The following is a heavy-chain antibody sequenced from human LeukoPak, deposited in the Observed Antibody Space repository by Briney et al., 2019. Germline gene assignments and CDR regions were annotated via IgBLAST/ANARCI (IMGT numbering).Heavy chain of an antibody. D-gene: IGHD4-17*01. J-gene: IGHJ4*02. CDR2: ISRSSSYI. V-gene: IGHV3-21*01. CDR3: ARDFGDYA. CDR1: GFTFSDYS. Sequence: GGSLRLSCAASGFTFSDYSMNWVRQAPGKGLEWVSSISRSSSYIYYADSVKCRFTISRDNAKNSLYLQMSSLRAEDTAVYYCARDFGDYAWGQGSLVTVSS.